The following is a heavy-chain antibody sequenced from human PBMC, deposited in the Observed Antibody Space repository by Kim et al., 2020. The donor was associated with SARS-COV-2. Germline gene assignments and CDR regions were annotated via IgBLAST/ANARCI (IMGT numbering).Heavy chain of an antibody. CDR3: AKDQGGSYLGPFDY. CDR1: GFTFSSYG. CDR2: ISYDGSNK. D-gene: IGHD1-26*01. Sequence: GGSLRLSCAASGFTFSSYGMHWVRQAPGKGLEWVAVISYDGSNKYYADSVKGRFTISRDNSKNTLYLQMNSLRAEDTAVYYCAKDQGGSYLGPFDYWGQGTLVTVSS. J-gene: IGHJ4*02. V-gene: IGHV3-30*18.